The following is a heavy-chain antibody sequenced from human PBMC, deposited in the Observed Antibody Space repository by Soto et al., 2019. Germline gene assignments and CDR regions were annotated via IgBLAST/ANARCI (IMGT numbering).Heavy chain of an antibody. V-gene: IGHV1-2*02. D-gene: IGHD1-26*01. CDR1: GYTFTVYY. J-gene: IGHJ4*02. CDR3: ARDLAKGGGSAGFDY. CDR2: INPKSGGT. Sequence: QVQLAQSGAEVKKPGASVNVSCKASGYTFTVYYMHWVRQAPGQGLEWMGWINPKSGGTMYPQKFQGRVTMTWDTSISTAYMALTRLRSADTAVYYCARDLAKGGGSAGFDYWGQGTLVTVSS.